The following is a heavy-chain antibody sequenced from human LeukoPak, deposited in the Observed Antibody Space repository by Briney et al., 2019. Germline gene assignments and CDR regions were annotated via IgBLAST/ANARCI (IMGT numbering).Heavy chain of an antibody. J-gene: IGHJ6*02. V-gene: IGHV4-31*03. D-gene: IGHD7-27*01. CDR2: ISDTGRT. Sequence: SETLSLTCTVSNGSISTTGYQWTWIRQRPGKGLEWLGYISDTGRTDYNPSLKGRVSMSIDTSKNHFSLRLNSVTAADTAVYFCARDQLGIGYYYYYGLDVWGQGTTVTVSS. CDR1: NGSISTTGYQ. CDR3: ARDQLGIGYYYYYGLDV.